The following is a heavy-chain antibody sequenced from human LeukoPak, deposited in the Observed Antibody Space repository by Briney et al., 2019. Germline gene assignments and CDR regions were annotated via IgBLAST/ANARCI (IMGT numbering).Heavy chain of an antibody. Sequence: GGSLRLSRAASGFTVSRNYMSWVRQAPGKGLEWVSVIYSGGSTYYADSVKGRFTISRDNSKNTLYLQMNSLRAEDTAVYYCARAGPSSSWHQFDYWGQGTLVTVSS. CDR1: GFTVSRNY. CDR3: ARAGPSSSWHQFDY. V-gene: IGHV3-66*01. D-gene: IGHD6-13*01. CDR2: IYSGGST. J-gene: IGHJ4*02.